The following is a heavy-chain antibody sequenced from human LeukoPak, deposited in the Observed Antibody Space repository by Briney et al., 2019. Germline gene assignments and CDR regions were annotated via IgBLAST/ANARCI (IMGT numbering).Heavy chain of an antibody. Sequence: SETLSLTCTASGGSISSYYWSWIRQPPGKGLEWIGYIYYSGSTNYNPSLKSQVTISVDTSKNQFSLKLSSVTAADTAVYYCARDYSSAFDIWGQGTMVTVSS. J-gene: IGHJ3*02. CDR3: ARDYSSAFDI. V-gene: IGHV4-59*01. D-gene: IGHD2-21*01. CDR1: GGSISSYY. CDR2: IYYSGST.